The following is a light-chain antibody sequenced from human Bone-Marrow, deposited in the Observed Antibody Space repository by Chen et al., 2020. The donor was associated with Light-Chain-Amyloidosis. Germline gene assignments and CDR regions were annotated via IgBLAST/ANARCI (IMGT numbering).Light chain of an antibody. V-gene: IGLV6-57*01. CDR3: QSYQGSSQGV. CDR1: SGSIATNY. J-gene: IGLJ3*02. Sequence: NFLLPQPHSVAESPGKTVIIPCTRSSGSIATNYVQWYQQRPGSSPTTVIYEDDQRPPGVPDRFSGSIDRSSNSASLTISGLKTEDEADYYCQSYQGSSQGVFGGGTKLTVL. CDR2: EDD.